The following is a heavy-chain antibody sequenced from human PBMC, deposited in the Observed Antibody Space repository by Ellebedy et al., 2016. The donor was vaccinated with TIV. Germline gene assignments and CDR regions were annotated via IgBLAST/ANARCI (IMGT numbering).Heavy chain of an antibody. Sequence: AASVKVSCKASGYTFTGYYIHWVRQAPGQELEWMGWLNVASTDTNYAQRFRDRVTMTRDTSISTAYMDLSRLTSDDTAVYYCARSVMKVVTAAPLRYWGKGTLVTVSS. CDR1: GYTFTGYY. CDR2: LNVASTDT. CDR3: ARSVMKVVTAAPLRY. D-gene: IGHD3-22*01. J-gene: IGHJ4*02. V-gene: IGHV1-2*02.